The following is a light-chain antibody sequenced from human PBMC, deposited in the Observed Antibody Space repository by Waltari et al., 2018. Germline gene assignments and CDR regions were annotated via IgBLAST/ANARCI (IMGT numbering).Light chain of an antibody. CDR2: AAS. CDR1: ESITTY. J-gene: IGKJ5*01. V-gene: IGKV1-39*01. CDR3: QQGYSTPIS. Sequence: DIQMTQSPSSLSASVGDRVPFTCRAIESITTYLNWYQQKPGKAPNLLIYAASRLQSGVPSRFIGSGSGTDFTLTISSLQPEDFATYYCQQGYSTPISFGQGTRLEIK.